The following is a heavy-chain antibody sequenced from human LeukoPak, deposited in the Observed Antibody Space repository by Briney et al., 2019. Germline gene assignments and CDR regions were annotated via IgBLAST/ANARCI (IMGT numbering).Heavy chain of an antibody. CDR3: AKEAATGQYYYYYMDV. CDR1: GFTFSSYG. J-gene: IGHJ6*03. CDR2: IRYDGSNK. Sequence: GGSLRLSCAASGFTFSSYGMHWVRQAPGKGLEWVAFIRYDGSNKYYADSVKGRFTISRDNSKNTLYLQMNSLRAEDTAVYYCAKEAATGQYYYYYMDVWGKGTTVTVSS. D-gene: IGHD6-25*01. V-gene: IGHV3-30*02.